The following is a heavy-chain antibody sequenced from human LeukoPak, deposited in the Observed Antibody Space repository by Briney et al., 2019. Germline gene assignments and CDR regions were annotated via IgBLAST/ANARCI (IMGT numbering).Heavy chain of an antibody. CDR3: AKDRAVIFHDY. CDR2: ISGSGGST. Sequence: GGSLRLSCAASRFRFSTYGMSWVRQAPGKGLEWVAGISGSGGSTQYADSVKGRFTVSRDNSKNTLYLHMNSLRAEDTAVYYCAKDRAVIFHDYWGQGTLVTVSS. D-gene: IGHD3-9*01. J-gene: IGHJ4*02. V-gene: IGHV3-23*01. CDR1: RFRFSTYG.